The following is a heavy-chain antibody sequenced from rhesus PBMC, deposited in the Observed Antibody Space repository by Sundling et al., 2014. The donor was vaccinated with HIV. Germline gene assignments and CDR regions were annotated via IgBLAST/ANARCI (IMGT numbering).Heavy chain of an antibody. J-gene: IGHJ6*01. CDR2: ISYDGSKK. D-gene: IGHD3-3*01. Sequence: EVQLVESGGGLVQPGGSLRLSCAASGFTFSNCGMHWVRQAPGKGLEWVAVISYDGSKKYYADSVKDRFTISRDNSKNMLYLQMNNLKLEDTAVYYCARESPPIYLDSTAHYYYGLDSWGQGVVVTVSS. V-gene: IGHV3-54*02. CDR3: ARESPPIYLDSTAHYYYGLDS. CDR1: GFTFSNCG.